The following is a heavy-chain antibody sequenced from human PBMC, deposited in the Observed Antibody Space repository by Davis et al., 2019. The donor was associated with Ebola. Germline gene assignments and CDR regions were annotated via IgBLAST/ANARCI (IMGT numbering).Heavy chain of an antibody. CDR1: GFTFSSYA. J-gene: IGHJ6*04. CDR2: ISYDGSNK. V-gene: IGHV3-30-3*01. CDR3: ARGVGGYCSSTSCPGRYYYGMDV. Sequence: GGSLRLSCAASGFTFSSYAMHWVRQAPGKGLEWVTVISYDGSNKYYADSVKGRFTISRDNSNRTLYLQMNSLRAEDTAVYYCARGVGGYCSSTSCPGRYYYGMDVWGKGTTVIVSS. D-gene: IGHD2-2*01.